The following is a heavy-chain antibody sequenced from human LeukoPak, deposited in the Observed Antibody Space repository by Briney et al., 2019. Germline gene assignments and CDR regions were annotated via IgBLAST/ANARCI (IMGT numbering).Heavy chain of an antibody. CDR3: ARSARPGGSGSYYPPYFDY. CDR2: ISYDGSNK. V-gene: IGHV3-30-3*01. Sequence: PGGSLRLSWAASGFTFSSYAMHWVRQAPGKGLEWVAVISYDGSNKYYAGSVKGRFTISRDNSKNTLYLQMNSLRAEDTAVYYCARSARPGGSGSYYPPYFDYWGQGTLVTVSS. D-gene: IGHD3-10*01. J-gene: IGHJ4*02. CDR1: GFTFSSYA.